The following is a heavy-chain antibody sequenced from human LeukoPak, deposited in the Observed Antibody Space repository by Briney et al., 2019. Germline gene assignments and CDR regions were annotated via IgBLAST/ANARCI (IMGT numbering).Heavy chain of an antibody. CDR1: GDSIRSGGYT. CDR3: ARGGGSFANYFDT. V-gene: IGHV4-30-2*01. CDR2: IYKSAST. J-gene: IGHJ5*02. Sequence: SETLSLTCVVSGDSIRSGGYTWTWIRQAPGKGLEWIGYIYKSASTYYTPSLKSRVTISIDRSKNQFSLNLTSVTAADTAVYYCARGGGSFANYFDTWGQGTLVTVSS. D-gene: IGHD1-7*01.